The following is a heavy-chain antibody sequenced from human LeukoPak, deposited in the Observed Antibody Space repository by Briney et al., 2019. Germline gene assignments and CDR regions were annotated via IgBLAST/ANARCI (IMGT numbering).Heavy chain of an antibody. CDR2: IYYSGST. J-gene: IGHJ4*02. CDR3: ARRRAGYSSSWYSGYFDY. Sequence: SETLSLTCTVSGGSISSYYWSWIRQHPGKGLEWIGYIYYSGSTYYNPSLKSRVTISVDTSKNQFSLKLSSVTAADTAVYYCARRRAGYSSSWYSGYFDYWGQGILVTVSS. V-gene: IGHV4-59*12. CDR1: GGSISSYY. D-gene: IGHD6-13*01.